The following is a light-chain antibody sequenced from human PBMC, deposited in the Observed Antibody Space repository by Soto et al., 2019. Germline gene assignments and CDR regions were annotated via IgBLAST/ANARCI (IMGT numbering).Light chain of an antibody. CDR1: SSDVGGYNY. V-gene: IGLV2-14*01. CDR2: DVS. Sequence: SALTQPASVSGSPGQSITISCTGTSSDVGGYNYVSWYQQHPGKAPKLMIYDVSNRPSGVSNRFSGSKSGNTASLTISGLQAEDEADYYCSSYTSSSTLEVFGTGTKVPVL. CDR3: SSYTSSSTLEV. J-gene: IGLJ1*01.